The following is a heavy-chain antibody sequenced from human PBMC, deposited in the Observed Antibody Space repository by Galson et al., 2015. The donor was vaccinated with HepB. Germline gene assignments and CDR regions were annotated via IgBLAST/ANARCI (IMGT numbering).Heavy chain of an antibody. Sequence: SLRLSCAASGFTFSNSGMSWVRQAPGEGLEWVSAIDDSGSGTYYADSVKGRFTISRDNSKNTLYLQMDSLRAEDTAIYYCAKSYWYFDLWGRGTLVTVSS. J-gene: IGHJ2*01. CDR3: AKSYWYFDL. CDR2: IDDSGSGT. CDR1: GFTFSNSG. V-gene: IGHV3-23*01.